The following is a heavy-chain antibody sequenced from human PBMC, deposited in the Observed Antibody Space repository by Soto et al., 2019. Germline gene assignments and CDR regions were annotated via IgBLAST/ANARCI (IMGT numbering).Heavy chain of an antibody. Sequence: PSETLSLTCTVSGDSVSSITYYWAWIRQPPGKGLELVGSINYARNTFYNASLNSRVTIPADTSKNQFSLKLSSVTAADTVVYYCARQYYFGSGSYYNRTFDFWCQGTLVTVSS. D-gene: IGHD3-10*01. CDR3: ARQYYFGSGSYYNRTFDF. J-gene: IGHJ4*02. CDR2: INYARNT. V-gene: IGHV4-39*01. CDR1: GDSVSSITYY.